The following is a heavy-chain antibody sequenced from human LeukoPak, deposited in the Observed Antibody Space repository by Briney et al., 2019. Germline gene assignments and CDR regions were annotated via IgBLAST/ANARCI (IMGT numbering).Heavy chain of an antibody. J-gene: IGHJ5*02. CDR3: TTGHSS. Sequence: PGGSLRLSCAASGFTLSDAWMTWVRQAPGKGLEWVGRIRGKTHGGTTDYAAPVKGRFTISGDDSKNTLYLQMNSLKTEDTAVYYCTTGHSSWGQGTRVTVSS. V-gene: IGHV3-15*01. CDR1: GFTLSDAW. CDR2: IRGKTHGGTT.